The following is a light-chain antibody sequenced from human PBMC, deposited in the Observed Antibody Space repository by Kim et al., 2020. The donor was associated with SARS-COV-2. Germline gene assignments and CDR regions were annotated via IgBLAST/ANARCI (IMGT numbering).Light chain of an antibody. CDR3: QQYGSAPMYT. CDR2: GAS. CDR1: ASVSSIY. J-gene: IGKJ2*01. V-gene: IGKV3-20*01. Sequence: SRGESATLSCRASASVSSIYVAWYRQKPGQAPSLLIYGASTRATGIPDRFSGSGSGTDFTLTISRLEPEDFAVYYCQQYGSAPMYTFGQGTKLEIK.